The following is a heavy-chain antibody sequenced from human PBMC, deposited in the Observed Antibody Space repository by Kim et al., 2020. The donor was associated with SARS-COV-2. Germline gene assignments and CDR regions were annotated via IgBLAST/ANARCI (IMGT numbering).Heavy chain of an antibody. V-gene: IGHV4-34*01. J-gene: IGHJ4*02. Sequence: SETLSLTCAVYGGSFSSHYWSWIRQTPGKGLEWIGQINNSGSTNYNPSLKSRVTMSVDTSKNQVFLRLGSVTAADTAVYYCVRIGSNSWDYWGQGTLVTVSS. CDR1: GGSFSSHY. D-gene: IGHD6-13*01. CDR2: INNSGST. CDR3: VRIGSNSWDY.